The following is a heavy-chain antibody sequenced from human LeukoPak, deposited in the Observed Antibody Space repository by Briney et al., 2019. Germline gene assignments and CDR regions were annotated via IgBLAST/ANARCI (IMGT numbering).Heavy chain of an antibody. V-gene: IGHV3-33*01. J-gene: IGHJ3*02. D-gene: IGHD3-22*01. Sequence: PGGSLRLSCAASGFTFSSYGMHWVRQAPGKGREWVAIIWYDGNNKYYADSVKGRFTIARDNSKNTLYLQMNSLRAEDTAVYYCARGGRDSSGLPHDAFDIWGQGTMVTVSS. CDR2: IWYDGNNK. CDR3: ARGGRDSSGLPHDAFDI. CDR1: GFTFSSYG.